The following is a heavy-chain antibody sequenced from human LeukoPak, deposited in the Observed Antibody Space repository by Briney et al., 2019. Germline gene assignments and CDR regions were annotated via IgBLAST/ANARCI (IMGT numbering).Heavy chain of an antibody. J-gene: IGHJ6*03. D-gene: IGHD5-18*01. CDR1: GYTFTSYA. Sequence: ASVKVSCKASGYTFTSYAMNWVRQAPGQGLEWMGWINTNTGNPTYAQGFTGRFVFSLDTSVSTAYLQISSLKAEDTAVYYCARGHSYGYWIGLYYYYMDVWGKGTTVTVSS. CDR3: ARGHSYGYWIGLYYYYMDV. CDR2: INTNTGNP. V-gene: IGHV7-4-1*02.